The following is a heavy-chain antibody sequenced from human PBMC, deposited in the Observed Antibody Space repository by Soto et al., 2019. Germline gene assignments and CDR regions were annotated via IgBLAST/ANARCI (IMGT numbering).Heavy chain of an antibody. D-gene: IGHD6-19*01. CDR2: IHHSGST. V-gene: IGHV4-4*02. CDR1: SASIISEQR. CDR3: ARSFGWYAIDQ. Sequence: QMQLQESGPGLVKPSETLSLTCAVSSASIISEQRWSWVRQPPGKGLEWIGEIHHSGSTNNNPSLRGRVTMSGEKSKNQFSLNLNSVTAADTAVYYCARSFGWYAIDQWGQGTLVIVSS. J-gene: IGHJ4*02.